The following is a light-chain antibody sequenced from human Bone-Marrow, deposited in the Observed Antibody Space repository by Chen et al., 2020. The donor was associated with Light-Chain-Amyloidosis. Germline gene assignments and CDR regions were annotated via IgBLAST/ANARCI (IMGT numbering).Light chain of an antibody. Sequence: QSALTQPAHASGSPGQSITTSCTGTSGDVGTYNYVSWYQQHPGKAPEVMIYAVSNRPSGVSNRFSGSKSGNTASLTISGLQAEDEADYYCSSFTSSSSYVFGPGTKVTVL. J-gene: IGLJ1*01. CDR3: SSFTSSSSYV. CDR1: SGDVGTYNY. V-gene: IGLV2-14*01. CDR2: AVS.